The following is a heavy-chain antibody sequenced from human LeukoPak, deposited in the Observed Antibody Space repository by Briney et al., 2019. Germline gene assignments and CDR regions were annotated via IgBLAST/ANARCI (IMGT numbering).Heavy chain of an antibody. J-gene: IGHJ6*03. CDR1: GYTFTTYD. CDR3: ARSRDGSPEYMDV. V-gene: IGHV1-8*03. D-gene: IGHD5-24*01. CDR2: MNPNSGNT. Sequence: ASVKVSCKASGYTFTTYDINWVRQATGQGLEWIGWMNPNSGNTGYVQKFQGRVTITRNTSASTAYMELSSLRSEDTAVYYCARSRDGSPEYMDVWGKGTTVSVSS.